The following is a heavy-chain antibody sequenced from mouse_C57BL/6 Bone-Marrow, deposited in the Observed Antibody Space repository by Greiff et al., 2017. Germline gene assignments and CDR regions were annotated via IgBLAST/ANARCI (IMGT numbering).Heavy chain of an antibody. CDR3: AREGYGYDGY. V-gene: IGHV1-26*01. CDR1: GYTFTDYY. CDR2: INPNNGGT. Sequence: VQLKQSGPELVKPGASVKISCKASGYTFTDYYMNWVKQSHGKSLEWIGDINPNNGGTSYNQKFKGKATLTVDKSSSTAYMELRSLTSEDSAVYYCAREGYGYDGYWGQGTTLTVSS. J-gene: IGHJ2*01. D-gene: IGHD2-2*01.